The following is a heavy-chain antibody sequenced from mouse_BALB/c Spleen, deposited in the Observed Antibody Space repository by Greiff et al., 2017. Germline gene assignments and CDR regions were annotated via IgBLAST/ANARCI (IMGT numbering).Heavy chain of an antibody. CDR2: INPSSGYT. J-gene: IGHJ2*01. V-gene: IGHV1-4*01. D-gene: IGHD1-1*01. CDR3: ARDYGSSFDY. Sequence: QVHVKQSGAELARPGASVKMSCKASGYTFTCYTMHWVKQRPGQGLEWIGYINPSSGYTNYNQKFKDKATLTADKSSSTAYMQLSSLTSEDSAVYYCARDYGSSFDYWGQGTTLTVSS. CDR1: GYTFTCYT.